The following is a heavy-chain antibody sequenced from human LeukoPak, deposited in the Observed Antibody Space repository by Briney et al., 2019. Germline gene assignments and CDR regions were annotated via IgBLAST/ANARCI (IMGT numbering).Heavy chain of an antibody. Sequence: YWRWIRXPAGKGLEWIGRIYTSGSTNYNPSLKSRVTISVDTSKNQFSLKLSSVTAADTAVYYCARQIGPSYYYGSGSGVFFDYWGQGTLVTVSS. D-gene: IGHD3-10*01. CDR2: IYTSGST. J-gene: IGHJ4*02. V-gene: IGHV4-61*02. CDR3: ARQIGPSYYYGSGSGVFFDY. CDR1: Y.